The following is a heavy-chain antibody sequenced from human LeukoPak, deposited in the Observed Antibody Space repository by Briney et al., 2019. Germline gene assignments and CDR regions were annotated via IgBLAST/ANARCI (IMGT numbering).Heavy chain of an antibody. CDR2: IYYSGST. Sequence: SSETLSLTCTLSGGSISSSSYYWGWIRQPPGKGLEWIGSIYYSGSTYYNPSLKSRVTISVDTSKNQFSLKLSSVTAADTAVYYCASHTSGYPFDYWGQGTLVTVSS. D-gene: IGHD3-22*01. V-gene: IGHV4-39*01. CDR3: ASHTSGYPFDY. CDR1: GGSISSSSYY. J-gene: IGHJ4*02.